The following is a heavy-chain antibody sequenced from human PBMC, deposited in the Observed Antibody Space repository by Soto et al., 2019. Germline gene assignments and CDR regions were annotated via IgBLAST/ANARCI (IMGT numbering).Heavy chain of an antibody. CDR3: ARENGHPGHNYAMDV. CDR1: GFSFSAYY. CDR2: ISFNGGVT. Sequence: PGGSLRLSCAASGFSFSAYYMSWIRQAPGKGLEWVSYISFNGGVTRYSDSVEGRFTVSRDNAKKSLYLQMNSLRVEDTAVYYCARENGHPGHNYAMDVWGQGTTVTVSS. V-gene: IGHV3-11*01. D-gene: IGHD2-8*01. J-gene: IGHJ6*02.